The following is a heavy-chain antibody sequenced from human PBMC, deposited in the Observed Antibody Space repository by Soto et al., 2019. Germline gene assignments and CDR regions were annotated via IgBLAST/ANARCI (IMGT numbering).Heavy chain of an antibody. Sequence: GGSLRLSCAASGFTFSSYAMHWVRQAPGKGLGWVAVISYDGSNKYYADSVKGRFTISRDNSKNTLYLQMNSLRAEDTAVYYCARDLVMGSSSWLYYYYYGMDVWGQGTTVTVSS. CDR2: ISYDGSNK. V-gene: IGHV3-30-3*01. CDR1: GFTFSSYA. D-gene: IGHD6-13*01. CDR3: ARDLVMGSSSWLYYYYYGMDV. J-gene: IGHJ6*02.